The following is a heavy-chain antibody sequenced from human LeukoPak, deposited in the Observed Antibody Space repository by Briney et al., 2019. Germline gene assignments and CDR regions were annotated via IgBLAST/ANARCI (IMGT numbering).Heavy chain of an antibody. V-gene: IGHV3-21*01. CDR2: ISSSSYI. D-gene: IGHD7-27*01. CDR1: GFTFSSYA. Sequence: GGSLRLSCAASGFTFSSYAMSWVRQAPGKGLEWVSSISSSSYIYYADSVKGRFTISRDNAKNSLYLQMNSLRAEDTAVYYCARDLGYGMDVWGQGTTVTVSS. CDR3: ARDLGYGMDV. J-gene: IGHJ6*02.